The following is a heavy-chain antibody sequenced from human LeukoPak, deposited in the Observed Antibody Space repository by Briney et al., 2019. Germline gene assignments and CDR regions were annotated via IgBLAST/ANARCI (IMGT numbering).Heavy chain of an antibody. CDR1: GFTFGNYA. D-gene: IGHD5-24*01. V-gene: IGHV3-23*01. CDR2: LTDSGGTT. CDR3: AKKRDAFDI. Sequence: GGSLRLSCVASGFTFGNYAMGWLRQAPGRRPERVSSLTDSGGTTYYVDSVKGRFAISRDNSKNTLYLHMNSLRAEDTAVYYCAKKRDAFDIWGQGTVVTVSS. J-gene: IGHJ3*02.